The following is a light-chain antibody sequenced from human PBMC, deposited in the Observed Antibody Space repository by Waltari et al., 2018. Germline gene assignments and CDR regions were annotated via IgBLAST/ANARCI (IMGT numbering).Light chain of an antibody. Sequence: HSALTQPASVSGSPGQSITISCPGASSDVGNYNAASWYQQYPGKAPKLIIYEGSKRPPGVSNRFSGSKSGNTGSLTISGLQVEDEADYYCCSFAGSNTYVLGTGTKVSVL. J-gene: IGLJ1*01. CDR3: CSFAGSNTYV. V-gene: IGLV2-23*01. CDR1: SSDVGNYNA. CDR2: EGS.